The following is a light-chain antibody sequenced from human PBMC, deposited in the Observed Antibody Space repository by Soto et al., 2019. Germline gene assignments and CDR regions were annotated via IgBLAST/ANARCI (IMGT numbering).Light chain of an antibody. Sequence: IAMTQSPVTLSVSPGERATLFCRASQSVSINLAWYQQNPGQAPRLLIYGASTRAAGIPDRFSGSGSGTDFTLTITRLEPEDSAVYFCQQYTGPPTTFGQGTRLEI. V-gene: IGKV3D-15*01. J-gene: IGKJ5*01. CDR3: QQYTGPPTT. CDR2: GAS. CDR1: QSVSIN.